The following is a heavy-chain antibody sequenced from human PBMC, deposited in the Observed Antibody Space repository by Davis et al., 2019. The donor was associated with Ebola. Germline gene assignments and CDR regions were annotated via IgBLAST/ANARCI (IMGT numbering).Heavy chain of an antibody. CDR2: INPSIGNT. D-gene: IGHD7-27*01. J-gene: IGHJ4*02. V-gene: IGHV1-46*01. CDR1: GYTFTDYL. CDR3: ASGEFVDF. Sequence: ASVKVSCKASGYTFTDYLMHWVRQAPGQGLEWMGLINPSIGNTSLAQKFQGRLTLTRDTSTNTVHMDLSSLKSDDTAIYYCASGEFVDFWGQGTLVTVSS.